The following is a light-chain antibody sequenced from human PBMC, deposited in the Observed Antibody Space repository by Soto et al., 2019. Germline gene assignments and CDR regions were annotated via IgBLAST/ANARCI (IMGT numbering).Light chain of an antibody. J-gene: IGKJ1*01. V-gene: IGKV1-5*03. CDR2: KAS. Sequence: DIQMTQSPSTLSASVGDRVTITCRASQSVGSSLAWYQQKPGKAPKLLIYKASSLQSGVPSRFSGSASGTEFTLTISSLQPDDFAAYYCQQYSSYSTWTFGQGTKVDIK. CDR1: QSVGSS. CDR3: QQYSSYSTWT.